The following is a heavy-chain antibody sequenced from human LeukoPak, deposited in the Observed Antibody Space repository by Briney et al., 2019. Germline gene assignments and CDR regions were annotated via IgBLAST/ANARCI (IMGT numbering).Heavy chain of an antibody. CDR1: GGSFSGYH. CDR3: ARDPTTVVTTPYYFDF. Sequence: SETLSLTCAVYGGSFSGYHWNWIRQSPEKGLEWMGEINDRGHTNYNPSLKNRVTISVETSKNQFSLKLSSLTAADTAAYYCARDPTTVVTTPYYFDFWGQGTLVTVSS. D-gene: IGHD4-23*01. V-gene: IGHV4-34*01. J-gene: IGHJ4*02. CDR2: INDRGHT.